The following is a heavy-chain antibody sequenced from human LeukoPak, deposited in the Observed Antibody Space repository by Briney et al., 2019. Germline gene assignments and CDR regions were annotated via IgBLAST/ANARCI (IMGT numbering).Heavy chain of an antibody. Sequence: GGSLRLPCAASGFTFSSYAMSWVRQAPGKGLEWVSAISGSGGSTYYADSVKGRFTISRDNSKNTLYLQMNSLRAEDTAVYYCAKDLAIAVAGNGYFDYWGQGTLVTVSS. CDR1: GFTFSSYA. J-gene: IGHJ4*02. D-gene: IGHD6-19*01. V-gene: IGHV3-23*01. CDR2: ISGSGGST. CDR3: AKDLAIAVAGNGYFDY.